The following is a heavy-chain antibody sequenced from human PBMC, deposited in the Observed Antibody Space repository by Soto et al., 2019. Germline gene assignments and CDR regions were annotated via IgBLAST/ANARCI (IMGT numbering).Heavy chain of an antibody. CDR1: GFTFSTYG. D-gene: IGHD6-19*01. J-gene: IGHJ4*02. V-gene: IGHV3-30*18. Sequence: QVQLVESGGGVVQPGRSLRLSCAGSGFTFSTYGIHWVRQAPGKGLEWVAVISFDGSYKYYADSVKGRFTVSRDNSKNTLYLQMSSLRAEDTAVYYCSKYWAPSSAAYYFDYLGQGTLVTVSS. CDR2: ISFDGSYK. CDR3: SKYWAPSSAAYYFDY.